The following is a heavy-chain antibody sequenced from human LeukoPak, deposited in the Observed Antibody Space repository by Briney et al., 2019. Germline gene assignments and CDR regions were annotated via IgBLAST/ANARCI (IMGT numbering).Heavy chain of an antibody. D-gene: IGHD6-19*01. V-gene: IGHV1-69*04. Sequence: GASVKVSCKASGGTFSSYAISWVRQAPGQGLEWMGRIIPILGIANYAQKFQGRVTITADKSTSTAYMELSSLRSEDTAVYYCARGIAVAAPFDYWGQGTLVTVSS. CDR1: GGTFSSYA. J-gene: IGHJ4*02. CDR3: ARGIAVAAPFDY. CDR2: IIPILGIA.